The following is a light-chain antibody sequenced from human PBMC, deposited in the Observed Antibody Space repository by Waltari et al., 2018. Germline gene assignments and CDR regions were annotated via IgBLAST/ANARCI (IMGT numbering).Light chain of an antibody. J-gene: IGLJ2*01. CDR2: EGS. Sequence: QSALTQPASVSGSPGQSITISCTGTSSDVGSYNLVSWYQQHRGKAPKLMIYEGSKRPSGLSNRFSGSKSGNTASLTISGLQAEDEADYYCCSYAGSSTLVFGGGTKLTVL. CDR3: CSYAGSSTLV. V-gene: IGLV2-23*01. CDR1: SSDVGSYNL.